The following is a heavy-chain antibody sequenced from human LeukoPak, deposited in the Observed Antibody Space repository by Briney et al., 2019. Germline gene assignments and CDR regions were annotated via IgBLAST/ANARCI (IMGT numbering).Heavy chain of an antibody. V-gene: IGHV4-4*02. CDR2: VNLQGST. J-gene: IGHJ4*02. CDR1: GGSLSNTNW. Sequence: SETLSLTCGVSGGSLSNTNWWTWFRQPPGKGLEWIGEVNLQGSTNYNPSLKSRVAISVDKSENHISLKLTSVPAADTAVYYCAREGGPYRPLDYSGQGTLGTVAA. CDR3: AREGGPYRPLDY.